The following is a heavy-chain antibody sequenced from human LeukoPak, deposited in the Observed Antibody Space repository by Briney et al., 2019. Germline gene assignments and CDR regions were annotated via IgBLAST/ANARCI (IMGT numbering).Heavy chain of an antibody. CDR3: ARASGWYNWFDP. D-gene: IGHD6-19*01. J-gene: IGHJ5*02. CDR1: GGTFSSYT. Sequence: GASVEVSCKASGGTFSSYTISWVRQAPGQGLEWMGRIIPILGIANYAQKFQGRVTITADKSTSTAYMELSSLRSEDTAVYYCARASGWYNWFDPWGQGTLVTVSS. V-gene: IGHV1-69*02. CDR2: IIPILGIA.